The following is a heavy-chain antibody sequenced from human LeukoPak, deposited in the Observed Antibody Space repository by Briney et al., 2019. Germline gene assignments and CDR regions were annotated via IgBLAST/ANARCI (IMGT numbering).Heavy chain of an antibody. CDR2: VNPDSGDT. CDR3: ARVWDVSGWSNWFDP. V-gene: IGHV1-2*02. CDR1: GYKFTAYN. J-gene: IGHJ5*02. Sequence: GASVKVSCKSSGYKFTAYNIHWIRQAPRQGPERMGWVNPDSGDTNCTQNYEGRLTLTRDTSVSTVYMELSSLTSGDTAVYYCARVWDVSGWSNWFDPWGQGTLVTVSS. D-gene: IGHD6-19*01.